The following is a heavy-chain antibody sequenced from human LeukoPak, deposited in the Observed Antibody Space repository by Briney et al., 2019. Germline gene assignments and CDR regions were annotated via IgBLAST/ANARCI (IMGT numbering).Heavy chain of an antibody. J-gene: IGHJ4*02. CDR3: AKGTLWENNFDY. D-gene: IGHD1-1*01. Sequence: ASVKVSCKASGYTFNSYDINWVRQAAGQGLEWMGWMNPYSGNTDFAQKFQARVTMTRSTSIDAVYMELSSLTSDDTAVYYCAKGTLWENNFDYWGQGTLVTVSS. V-gene: IGHV1-8*01. CDR1: GYTFNSYD. CDR2: MNPYSGNT.